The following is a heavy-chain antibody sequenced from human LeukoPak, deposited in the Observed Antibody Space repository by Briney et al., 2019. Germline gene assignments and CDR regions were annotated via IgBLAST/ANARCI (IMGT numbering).Heavy chain of an antibody. Sequence: SETLSLTCTVSGSSISSGSYYWSWIRQPAGKGLEWIGRIYTSGSTNYNPSLKSRVTISVDTSKNQFSLKLSSVTAADTAVYYCARDRGSILWGQGTLVTVSS. J-gene: IGHJ4*02. D-gene: IGHD3-10*01. V-gene: IGHV4-61*02. CDR1: GSSISSGSYY. CDR3: ARDRGSIL. CDR2: IYTSGST.